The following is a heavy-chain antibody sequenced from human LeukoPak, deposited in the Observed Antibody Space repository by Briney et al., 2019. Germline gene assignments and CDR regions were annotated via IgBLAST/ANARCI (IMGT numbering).Heavy chain of an antibody. Sequence: GGSLRLSCAASGFTFSSYGMHWVRQAPGKGLEWVAFIRYDGSNKYYADSVKGRFTISRDNSKNTLYLQMNSLRAEDTAVYYCARDGPAAGILYYFDYWGQGTLVTVSS. CDR1: GFTFSSYG. CDR2: IRYDGSNK. D-gene: IGHD6-13*01. V-gene: IGHV3-30*02. CDR3: ARDGPAAGILYYFDY. J-gene: IGHJ4*02.